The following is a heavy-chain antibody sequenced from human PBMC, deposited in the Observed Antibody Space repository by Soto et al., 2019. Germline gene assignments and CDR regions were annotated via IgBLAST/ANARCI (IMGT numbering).Heavy chain of an antibody. J-gene: IGHJ6*02. Sequence: GGSLRLSCAASGFTFSSYGMHWVRQAPGKGLEWVAVIWYDGSNKYYADSVKGRFTISRDNSKNTLYLQMNSLRAEDTAVYYCARGDIVLVPAAIRGYYYGMDVWGQGTTVTVAS. V-gene: IGHV3-33*01. D-gene: IGHD2-2*02. CDR2: IWYDGSNK. CDR3: ARGDIVLVPAAIRGYYYGMDV. CDR1: GFTFSSYG.